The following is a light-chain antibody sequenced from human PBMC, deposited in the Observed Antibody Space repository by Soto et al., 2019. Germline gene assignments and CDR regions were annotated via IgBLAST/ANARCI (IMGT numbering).Light chain of an antibody. Sequence: QSVLTQSPSVSAAPGQKVTISCSGSSSNIGNNYVSWYQQLPGTAPKLLIYDNNKRPSGIPDRFSGSKSGTSGTLDITGLQTGDEDDYYCATWAGSLPGEVFGGGTQLTVL. CDR3: ATWAGSLPGEV. CDR2: DNN. CDR1: SSNIGNNY. J-gene: IGLJ2*01. V-gene: IGLV1-51*01.